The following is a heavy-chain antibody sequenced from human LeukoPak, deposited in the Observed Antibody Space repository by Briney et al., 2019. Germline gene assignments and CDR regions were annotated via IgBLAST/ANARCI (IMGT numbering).Heavy chain of an antibody. CDR2: INPKSGDT. J-gene: IGHJ4*02. Sequence: GASVKVSCKASGYTFSDYYMHWWRQAPGQRLEWLGWINPKSGDTNFAQNFQGRVTMTRDTSISTAYMGLSSLTSDDRAVYYCARGPNTGAFDAWGQGTLVTVSS. D-gene: IGHD7-27*01. CDR1: GYTFSDYY. V-gene: IGHV1-2*02. CDR3: ARGPNTGAFDA.